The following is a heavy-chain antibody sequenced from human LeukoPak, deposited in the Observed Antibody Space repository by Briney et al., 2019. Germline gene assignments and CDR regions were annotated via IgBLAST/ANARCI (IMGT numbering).Heavy chain of an antibody. V-gene: IGHV4-4*07. Sequence: PSETLSLTCTVSGDSITSHYWGWIRQPAGKGLEWIGHIYITGSTNYNPSLNSRVTMSVDTSKNQFSLTLSSVTAADTAVYYCARERAHDWYFDLWGRGTLVAVSS. CDR2: IYITGST. J-gene: IGHJ2*01. CDR1: GDSITSHY. CDR3: ARERAHDWYFDL.